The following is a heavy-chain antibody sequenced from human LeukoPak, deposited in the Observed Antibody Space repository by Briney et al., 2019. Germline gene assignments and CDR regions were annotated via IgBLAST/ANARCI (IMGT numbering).Heavy chain of an antibody. J-gene: IGHJ4*02. CDR1: GYTFTSYY. CDR2: INPSGGST. D-gene: IGHD5-24*01. CDR3: ARGPVEMATILGFYFDY. V-gene: IGHV1-46*01. Sequence: ASVKVSCKASGYTFTSYYMHWVRQAPGQGLEWMEIINPSGGSTSYAQKFQGRVTMTRDTSTNTVYMELSSLRSEDTAVYYCARGPVEMATILGFYFDYWGQGTLVTVSS.